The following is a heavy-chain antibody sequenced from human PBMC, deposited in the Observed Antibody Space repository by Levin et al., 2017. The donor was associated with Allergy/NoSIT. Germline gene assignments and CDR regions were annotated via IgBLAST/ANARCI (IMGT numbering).Heavy chain of an antibody. CDR3: ARDQVVVVPAAMREYKWFDP. Sequence: GGSLRLSCKASGYTFTSYGISWVRQAPGQGLEWMGWISAYNGNTNYAQKLQGRVTMTTDTSTSTAYMELRSLRSDDTAVYYCARDQVVVVPAAMREYKWFDPWGQGTLVTVSS. CDR1: GYTFTSYG. CDR2: ISAYNGNT. D-gene: IGHD2-2*01. V-gene: IGHV1-18*01. J-gene: IGHJ5*02.